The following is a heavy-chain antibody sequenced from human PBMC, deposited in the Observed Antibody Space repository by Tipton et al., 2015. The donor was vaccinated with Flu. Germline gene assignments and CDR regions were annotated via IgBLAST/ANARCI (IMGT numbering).Heavy chain of an antibody. CDR2: MNPNSGNT. D-gene: IGHD5-24*01. CDR3: ARMRRRDGYRNYYYYGMDV. V-gene: IGHV1-8*01. J-gene: IGHJ6*02. Sequence: QMQLVQSGAEVKKPGASVKVSCKASGYTFTSYDINWVRQATGQGLEWMGWMNPNSGNTGYAQKFQGRVTMTRNTSISTAYMELSSLRSEDTAVYYWARMRRRDGYRNYYYYGMDVWGQGTTVTVSS. CDR1: GYTFTSYD.